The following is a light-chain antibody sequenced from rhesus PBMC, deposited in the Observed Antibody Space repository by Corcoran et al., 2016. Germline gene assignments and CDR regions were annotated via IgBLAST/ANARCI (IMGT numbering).Light chain of an antibody. J-gene: IGKJ4*01. V-gene: IGKV1-22*01. CDR2: KAS. CDR1: QSISSW. CDR3: LQYSSSLT. Sequence: DIQMTQSPSSLSASVGDTVTITCRASQSISSWLDWYQQKPGKAPKLLIYKASSLQSGVPSRFSGSGSGTDFPLTISSLQPEDFAIYYCLQYSSSLTFGGGTKVAIK.